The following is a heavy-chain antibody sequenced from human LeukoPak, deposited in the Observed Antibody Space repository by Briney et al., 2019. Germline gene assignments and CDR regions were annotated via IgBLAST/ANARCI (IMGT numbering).Heavy chain of an antibody. D-gene: IGHD2-21*01. Sequence: SETLSLTCTVSGGSISSYYWSWIRQLPGKGLEWIGYIYYSGSTNYNPSLKSRVTISVDTSKNQFSLKLSSVTAADTAVYYCARVVQPGWFDPWGQGTLVTVSS. CDR1: GGSISSYY. V-gene: IGHV4-59*01. CDR3: ARVVQPGWFDP. J-gene: IGHJ5*02. CDR2: IYYSGST.